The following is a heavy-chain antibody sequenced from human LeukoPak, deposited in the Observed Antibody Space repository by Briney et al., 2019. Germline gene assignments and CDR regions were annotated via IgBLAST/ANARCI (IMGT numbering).Heavy chain of an antibody. CDR3: ARDLNTLNDGFDP. V-gene: IGHV4-61*01. D-gene: IGHD1-1*01. CDR2: IYYSGST. CDR1: GGSISYSSYY. Sequence: SETLSLTCTVSGGSISYSSYYWGWIRQPPGKGLEWIGYIYYSGSTNYNPSLKSRVTISVDTSKNQFSLKLSSVTAADTAVYYCARDLNTLNDGFDPWGQGTLVTVSS. J-gene: IGHJ5*02.